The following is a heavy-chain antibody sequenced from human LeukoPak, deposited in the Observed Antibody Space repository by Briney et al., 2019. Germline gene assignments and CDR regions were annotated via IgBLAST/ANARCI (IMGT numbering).Heavy chain of an antibody. J-gene: IGHJ4*02. CDR3: AKDAHSYYDFWSGSCDY. D-gene: IGHD3-3*01. Sequence: PGGSLRLSCAASGFTFDDYAMHWVHQAPGKGLEWVSLISGDGGSTYYADSVKGRFTISRDNSKNSLYLQMNSLRTEDTALYYCAKDAHSYYDFWSGSCDYWGQGTLVTVSS. CDR1: GFTFDDYA. V-gene: IGHV3-43*02. CDR2: ISGDGGST.